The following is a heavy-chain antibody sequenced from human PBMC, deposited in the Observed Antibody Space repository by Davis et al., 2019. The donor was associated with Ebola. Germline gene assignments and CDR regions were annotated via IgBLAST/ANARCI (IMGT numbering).Heavy chain of an antibody. Sequence: ESLKISCEVSGFIFSNYAMSWIRQPPGKALEWLAHIFSTDEKSYNTSLRNRLTISRDTSKSQVVLTMTDVDPVDTGLYFCARMGTTPNYFDYWGQGILVTVSS. CDR1: GFIFSNYAM. CDR2: IFSTDEK. CDR3: ARMGTTPNYFDY. V-gene: IGHV2-26*01. D-gene: IGHD1-1*01. J-gene: IGHJ4*02.